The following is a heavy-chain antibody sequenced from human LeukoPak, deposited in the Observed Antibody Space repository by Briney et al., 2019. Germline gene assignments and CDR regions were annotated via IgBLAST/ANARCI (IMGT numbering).Heavy chain of an antibody. J-gene: IGHJ5*02. V-gene: IGHV3-23*01. CDR3: AKGPHASTWNNWFDP. Sequence: GGSLRLSRAASGFIFSNYDMNWVRQAPGKGLEWVSGISNSGGTTFYADSVKGRFTISRDNSQNTLYLQLNSLRADDTAIYYCAKGPHASTWNNWFDPWGQGTLVTVSS. CDR2: ISNSGGTT. CDR1: GFIFSNYD. D-gene: IGHD6-13*01.